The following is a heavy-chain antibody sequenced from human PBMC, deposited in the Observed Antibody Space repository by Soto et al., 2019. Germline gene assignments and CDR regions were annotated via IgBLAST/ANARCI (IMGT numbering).Heavy chain of an antibody. D-gene: IGHD6-19*01. CDR3: ARDRYSSGWSPYNWFDP. J-gene: IGHJ5*02. CDR2: INVGNGDT. Sequence: QVQLVQSGAEVKKPGASVKVSCKASGYTFTSCSVHWVRQAPGQSLEWMGWINVGNGDTKYSQKFQGRVYITRDTSASTAYMELSSLTSEDTAVYYCARDRYSSGWSPYNWFDPWGQGTLVTVSS. CDR1: GYTFTSCS. V-gene: IGHV1-3*01.